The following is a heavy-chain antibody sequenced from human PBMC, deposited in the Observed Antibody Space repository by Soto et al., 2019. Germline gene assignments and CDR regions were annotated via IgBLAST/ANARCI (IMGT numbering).Heavy chain of an antibody. CDR1: GFTFSGAA. J-gene: IGHJ3*02. CDR2: IRSKANSYAT. Sequence: GGSLRLSCAASGFTFSGAAMHWVRQASGKGLEWVGRIRSKANSYATAYAASVKSRFTISRDDAKNTAYLQMNSLKTEDTAVYYCTRLETGTTAFDIWGQGKMVTVSS. CDR3: TRLETGTTAFDI. V-gene: IGHV3-73*01. D-gene: IGHD1-1*01.